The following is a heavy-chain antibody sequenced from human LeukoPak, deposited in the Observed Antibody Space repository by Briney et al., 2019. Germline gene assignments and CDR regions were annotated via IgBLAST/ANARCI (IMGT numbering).Heavy chain of an antibody. Sequence: AGGSLRLSCAASGFTFSNYGMQWVRQAPGKGLEWVAVISYDESDKYYADSVKGRFTVSRDNSKNTLYLQMNSLRPEDTAVYYCAKGVVAATNAAYYGMDVWGQGTTVTVSS. CDR3: AKGVVAATNAAYYGMDV. D-gene: IGHD2-15*01. CDR1: GFTFSNYG. J-gene: IGHJ6*02. CDR2: ISYDESDK. V-gene: IGHV3-30*18.